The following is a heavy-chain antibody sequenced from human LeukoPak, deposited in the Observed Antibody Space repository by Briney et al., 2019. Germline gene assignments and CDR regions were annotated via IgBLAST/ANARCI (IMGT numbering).Heavy chain of an antibody. CDR3: ARGLPVVVVPAAYYYYGMDV. D-gene: IGHD2-2*01. V-gene: IGHV4-34*01. Sequence: SETLSLTCAVYGGSFSGYYWSWIRQPPGKGLEWIGEINHSGSTNYNTSLKSRVTISVDTSKNQFSLKLSSVAAADTAVYYCARGLPVVVVPAAYYYYGMDVWGQGTTVTVSS. CDR2: INHSGST. CDR1: GGSFSGYY. J-gene: IGHJ6*02.